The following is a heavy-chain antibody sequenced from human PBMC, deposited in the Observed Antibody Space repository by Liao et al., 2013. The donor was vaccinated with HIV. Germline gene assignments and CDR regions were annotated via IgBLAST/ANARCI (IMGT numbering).Heavy chain of an antibody. V-gene: IGHV4-39*07. Sequence: QLQLQESGPGLVKPSETLSLTCTVSGGSISSSSYYWGWIRQPPGKGLEWIGSIYSSGSTYYNPSLKSRVSISLDTSKNQFSLKLSSVTAADTAVYYCARGQGIAARRALDYWGQGTLVTVSS. J-gene: IGHJ4*02. CDR2: IYSSGST. CDR1: GGSISSSSYY. D-gene: IGHD6-6*01. CDR3: ARGQGIAARRALDY.